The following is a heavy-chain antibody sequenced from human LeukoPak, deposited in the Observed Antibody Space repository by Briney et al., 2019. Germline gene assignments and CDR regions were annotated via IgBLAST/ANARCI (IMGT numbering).Heavy chain of an antibody. CDR3: AKEGRWLQLGGAFDI. CDR2: TSSDGSSK. Sequence: GGSLRLSCAASKFTFSTFAMHWVRQAPGKGLEWVALTSSDGSSKYYTDSVKGRFTISRDNSKNTLYLQMSSLRPEDTAVYYCAKEGRWLQLGGAFDIWGQGTMVTVSS. V-gene: IGHV3-30-3*01. D-gene: IGHD5-24*01. CDR1: KFTFSTFA. J-gene: IGHJ3*02.